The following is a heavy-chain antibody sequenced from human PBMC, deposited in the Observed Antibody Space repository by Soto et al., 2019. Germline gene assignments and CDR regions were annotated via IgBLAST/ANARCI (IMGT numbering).Heavy chain of an antibody. Sequence: GGSVRLSCAASGFTFSNYAMHWVRQAPGKGLEYVSAISSHGDSTYYANSVKGRFTISRDNSKNTLYLQMGSLRTEDMAVYYCARRDGYNSDYWGQGTLVTVSS. CDR1: GFTFSNYA. CDR2: ISSHGDST. J-gene: IGHJ4*02. V-gene: IGHV3-64*01. D-gene: IGHD5-12*01. CDR3: ARRDGYNSDY.